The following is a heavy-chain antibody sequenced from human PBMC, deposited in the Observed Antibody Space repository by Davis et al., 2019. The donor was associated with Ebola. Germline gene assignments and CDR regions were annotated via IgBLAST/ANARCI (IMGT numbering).Heavy chain of an antibody. CDR2: MDPDSGGT. D-gene: IGHD5-24*01. CDR1: GYTFTGHY. Sequence: ASVTVSCKSSGYTFTGHYVHWVRQAPGQGLEWMGWMDPDSGGTNFAQKFQGRVTMTRDTSINTAYMELTRLTSDDTATYYCVRTSRDGYNPFIDYWGQGTLVTVSS. V-gene: IGHV1-2*02. CDR3: VRTSRDGYNPFIDY. J-gene: IGHJ4*02.